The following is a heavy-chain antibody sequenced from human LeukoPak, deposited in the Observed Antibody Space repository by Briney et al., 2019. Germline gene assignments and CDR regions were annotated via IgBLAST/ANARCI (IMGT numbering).Heavy chain of an antibody. V-gene: IGHV4-30-4*01. CDR2: IYYSGST. D-gene: IGHD6-13*01. CDR1: GGSISSGDYY. J-gene: IGHJ4*02. Sequence: PSETLSLTCTVSGGSISSGDYYWSWIRQPPGKGLEWIGCIYYSGSTYYNPSLKSRVTISVDTSKNQFSLKLSSVTAADTAVYYCARVGIAAAASFDYWGQGTLVTVSS. CDR3: ARVGIAAAASFDY.